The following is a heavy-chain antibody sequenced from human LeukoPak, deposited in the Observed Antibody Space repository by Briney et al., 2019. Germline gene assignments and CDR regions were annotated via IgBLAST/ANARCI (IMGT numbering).Heavy chain of an antibody. CDR2: ISWNSGSI. CDR3: AKDKGAVDDAFDI. J-gene: IGHJ3*02. D-gene: IGHD6-19*01. Sequence: GRSLRLSCAAPGFTFDDYAMHWVRQAPGKGLEWVSGISWNSGSIGYADSVKGRFTISRDNAKNSLYLQMNSLRAEDTALYYCAKDKGAVDDAFDIWGQGTMVTVSS. V-gene: IGHV3-9*01. CDR1: GFTFDDYA.